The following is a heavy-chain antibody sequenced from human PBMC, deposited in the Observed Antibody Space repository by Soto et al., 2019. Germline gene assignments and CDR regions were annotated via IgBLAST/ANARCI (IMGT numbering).Heavy chain of an antibody. CDR1: GFTFSGYG. V-gene: IGHV3-23*01. J-gene: IGHJ1*01. CDR3: AINLGVGTNTHDLHDF. Sequence: SGGSLRLSCVASGFTFSGYGMSWVRQAPGKGLEWVSGISGSGSSTYYADSVKGRFAISRDQSKNTLYLQMNSLRADDTAIYYCAINLGVGTNTHDLHDFRGLGTLVTVSA. D-gene: IGHD2-8*01. CDR2: ISGSGSST.